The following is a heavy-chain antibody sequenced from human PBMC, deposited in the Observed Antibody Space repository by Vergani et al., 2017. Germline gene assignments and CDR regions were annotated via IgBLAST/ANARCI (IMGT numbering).Heavy chain of an antibody. CDR1: GFTFIMHA. Sequence: EVQLVASGGGLVQRGGSLRLSCAASGFTFIMHAMSWVRQAPGKGLEWVSTLSASDRRTHYADSVKCRFTISRDISKNTLFLHMNSLRPEDTAVYYCAKVGRSEVAGTFGAFDIWGQGTMVTVSS. V-gene: IGHV3-23*04. CDR2: LSASDRRT. D-gene: IGHD6-19*01. CDR3: AKVGRSEVAGTFGAFDI. J-gene: IGHJ3*02.